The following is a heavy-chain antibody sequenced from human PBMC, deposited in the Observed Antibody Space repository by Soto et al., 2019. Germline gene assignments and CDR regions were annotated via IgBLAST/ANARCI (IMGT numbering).Heavy chain of an antibody. CDR2: IKEDGSEI. D-gene: IGHD4-17*01. Sequence: PGGSLRLSCVASGFTFSRYWLTWVRQAPGKGLEWLANIKEDGSEIYYVDSVKGRFTTSRDNAKNSLYLQMNSLRAEDTAVYYCARVVSGRDYGDSIDCWGRGTLVTVS. V-gene: IGHV3-7*03. J-gene: IGHJ4*02. CDR3: ARVVSGRDYGDSIDC. CDR1: GFTFSRYW.